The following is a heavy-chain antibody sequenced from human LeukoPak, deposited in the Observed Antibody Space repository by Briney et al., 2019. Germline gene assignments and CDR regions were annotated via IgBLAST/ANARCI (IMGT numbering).Heavy chain of an antibody. V-gene: IGHV4-34*01. CDR1: GGSFSGYY. CDR2: INHSGST. J-gene: IGHJ3*02. D-gene: IGHD3-10*01. CDR3: ARTRAPELLWFGELSSDAFDI. Sequence: KTSETLSLTCAVYGGSFSGYYWSWIRQPPGKGLEWIGEINHSGSTNYNPPLKSRVTISVDTSKNQFPLKLSSVTAADTAVYYCARTRAPELLWFGELSSDAFDIWGQGTMVTVSS.